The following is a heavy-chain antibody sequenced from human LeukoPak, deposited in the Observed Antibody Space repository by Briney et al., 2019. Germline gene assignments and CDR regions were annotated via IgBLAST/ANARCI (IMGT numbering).Heavy chain of an antibody. V-gene: IGHV3-21*01. D-gene: IGHD2-2*01. CDR3: AREVLIVLEPAANTIDY. Sequence: GGSLRLSCVTSGFIFRDYTMNWVRQTPGKGLESVSAIKKGGSYMAYADSVKGRFTVSRDNAKNSLFLQMNNLRVEDTAVYFCAREVLIVLEPAANTIDYWGQGTRVTVSS. CDR2: IKKGGSYM. J-gene: IGHJ4*02. CDR1: GFIFRDYT.